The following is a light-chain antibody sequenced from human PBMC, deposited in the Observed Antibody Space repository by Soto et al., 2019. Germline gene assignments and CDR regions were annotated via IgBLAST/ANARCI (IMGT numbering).Light chain of an antibody. J-gene: IGKJ5*01. Sequence: DIQMTQSPSSLSASVGDRVTITCQASQDISNYLNWYQQKPGKAPKLLIYDASNLETGVPSRFSGSGSGTDFTFTISSLQPEDIATYYCHQYDNLPPITFGQGTRLEIK. CDR1: QDISNY. CDR2: DAS. CDR3: HQYDNLPPIT. V-gene: IGKV1-33*01.